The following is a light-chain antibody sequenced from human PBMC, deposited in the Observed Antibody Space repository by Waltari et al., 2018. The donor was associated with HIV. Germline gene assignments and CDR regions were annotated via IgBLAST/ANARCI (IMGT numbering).Light chain of an antibody. J-gene: IGLJ2*01. Sequence: QSVLTQPPSASGTPGQRVTISCSGSSSNIESNYVYWYQQLPGTAPKPPIYRSILRPSGVPYRFSGAKSGTSASLAISGLRSEDEADYYCAAWDDSLSVVVFGGGTKLTVL. CDR2: RSI. CDR1: SSNIESNY. CDR3: AAWDDSLSVVV. V-gene: IGLV1-47*01.